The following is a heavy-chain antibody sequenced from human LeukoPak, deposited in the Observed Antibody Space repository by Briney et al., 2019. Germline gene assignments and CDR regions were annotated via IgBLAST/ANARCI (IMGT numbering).Heavy chain of an antibody. CDR3: AKDIYYDSSGYDY. Sequence: GRSLRLSCAASGFTFDDYAMHWVRHAPGKGLEWVSGISWNSGSIGYADSVKGRFTISRDNAKNSLYLQMNSLRAEDTALYYCAKDIYYDSSGYDYWGQGTLVTVSS. J-gene: IGHJ4*02. CDR2: ISWNSGSI. V-gene: IGHV3-9*01. CDR1: GFTFDDYA. D-gene: IGHD3-22*01.